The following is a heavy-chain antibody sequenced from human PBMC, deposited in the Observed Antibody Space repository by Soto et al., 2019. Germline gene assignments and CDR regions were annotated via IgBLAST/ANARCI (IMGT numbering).Heavy chain of an antibody. Sequence: QVQLVQSGAEVKKPGASVKVSCKASGYTFTGYYMHWVRQAPGQGLEWMGWINPNSGGTNYAQKFQGWVTMTRDTSISTAYMELSRLRSDDTAVYYCARGGTRLLAAADKNWFDPWGQGTLVTVSS. V-gene: IGHV1-2*04. J-gene: IGHJ5*02. CDR2: INPNSGGT. D-gene: IGHD6-13*01. CDR1: GYTFTGYY. CDR3: ARGGTRLLAAADKNWFDP.